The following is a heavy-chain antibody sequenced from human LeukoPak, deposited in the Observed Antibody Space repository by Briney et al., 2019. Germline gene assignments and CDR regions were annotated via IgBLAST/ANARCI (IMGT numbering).Heavy chain of an antibody. Sequence: PSETLSLTCTVSGGSISSGGYYWSWIRQHPGKGLEWIGYIYYSGSTYYNPSLKSRVTISVDTSKNQFSLKLSSVTAADTAVYYCARGGCKPPKAFDIWGQGTMVTVSS. CDR1: GGSISSGGYY. CDR2: IYYSGST. CDR3: ARGGCKPPKAFDI. V-gene: IGHV4-31*03. J-gene: IGHJ3*02. D-gene: IGHD2-15*01.